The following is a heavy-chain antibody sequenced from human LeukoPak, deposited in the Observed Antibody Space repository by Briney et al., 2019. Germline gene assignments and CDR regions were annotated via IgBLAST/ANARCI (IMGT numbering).Heavy chain of an antibody. Sequence: SETLSLTCAVSGYSISRGYHWGWIRQPPGKGLEWIGSIHHSGSTYYNSSLKSRVTISVYTPKNQFSLKVSSVTAADTAVYYCARVNWNPDYWGQGTLVTVSS. D-gene: IGHD1-1*01. CDR1: GYSISRGYH. CDR2: IHHSGST. J-gene: IGHJ4*02. CDR3: ARVNWNPDY. V-gene: IGHV4-38-2*01.